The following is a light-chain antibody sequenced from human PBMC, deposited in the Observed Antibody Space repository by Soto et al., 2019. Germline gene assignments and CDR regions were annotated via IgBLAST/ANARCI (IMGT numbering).Light chain of an antibody. Sequence: QLVLTQSSSASASLGSSVKLTCTLSSGHSNYIIAWHQHQPGKAPRYLMKLEGSGSYNKGSGVPDRFSGSSSGADRYLTISNLQFDDEPDYYGGTWDSNPWVLGGGTKVTVL. CDR3: GTWDSNPWV. J-gene: IGLJ3*02. V-gene: IGLV4-60*02. CDR1: SGHSNYI. CDR2: LEGSGSY.